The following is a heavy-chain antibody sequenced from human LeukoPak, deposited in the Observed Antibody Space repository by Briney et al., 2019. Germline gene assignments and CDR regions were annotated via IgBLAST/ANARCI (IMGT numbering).Heavy chain of an antibody. D-gene: IGHD3-3*01. CDR3: ARATYYDFWSGYYAPFDY. J-gene: IGHJ4*02. CDR1: GGSISSGDYY. CDR2: IYYSGST. V-gene: IGHV4-30-4*08. Sequence: SETLSLTCTVSGGSISSGDYYWSWIRQPPGKGLEWIGYIYYSGSTYYNPSLKSRVTISVDTSENQFSLKLSSVTAADTAVYYCARATYYDFWSGYYAPFDYWGQGTLVTVSS.